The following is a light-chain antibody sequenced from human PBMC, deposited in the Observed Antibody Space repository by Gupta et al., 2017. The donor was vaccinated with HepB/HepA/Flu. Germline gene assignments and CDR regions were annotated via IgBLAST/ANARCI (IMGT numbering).Light chain of an antibody. CDR1: QSVLYSSNNKNY. CDR3: QQYYRTPYS. J-gene: IGKJ2*03. V-gene: IGKV4-1*01. Sequence: DIVMTQSPDSLAVSLGERATINCKASQSVLYSSNNKNYLAWYQQRPGQPPKLLIYWASTRESGVPDRFSGSGSGTDFTLTISSLRAEDVAVYYCQQYYRTPYSFVPWTKLEI. CDR2: WAS.